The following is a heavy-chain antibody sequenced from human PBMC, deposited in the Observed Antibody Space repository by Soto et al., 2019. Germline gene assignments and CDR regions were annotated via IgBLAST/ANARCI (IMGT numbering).Heavy chain of an antibody. CDR1: GFTFISYA. V-gene: IGHV3-30-3*01. CDR2: ISDDGSTR. CDR3: ARHLSHLKFGWFDP. Sequence: GGSLRLSCAASGFTFISYAIHFVRQSPFKGLEWVALISDDGSTRDIADSVKGRFTISRDNSKNTLYLQMNSLRPEDTAVYYCARHLSHLKFGWFDPWGQGTLVTVSS. D-gene: IGHD3-3*02. J-gene: IGHJ5*02.